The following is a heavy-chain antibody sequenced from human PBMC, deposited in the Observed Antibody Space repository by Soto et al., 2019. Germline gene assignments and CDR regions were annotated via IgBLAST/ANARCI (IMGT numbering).Heavy chain of an antibody. CDR3: AKGSCDS. V-gene: IGHV3-23*01. Sequence: GVSLRLACATSRFSFSSHVMRWVRQAPGKGLEWVSSISGSGGGTYYADSVKGRFIISRDNSKNTLDLQMNSLRVEERAVYYCAKGSCDSWGQGT. CDR1: RFSFSSHV. J-gene: IGHJ5*01. CDR2: ISGSGGGT.